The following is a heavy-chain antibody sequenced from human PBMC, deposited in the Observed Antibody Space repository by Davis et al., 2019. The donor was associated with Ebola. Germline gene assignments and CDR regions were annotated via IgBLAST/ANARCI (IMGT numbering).Heavy chain of an antibody. D-gene: IGHD5-18*01. Sequence: GGSLRLSCAASGFTFNDHAMSWVRQVPGKGLEWVSLISGNGYGTEYGDSVKGRFTISRDNSKNSLYLQMNNLRTEDTALYFCAKTRGYRLYYFQYWGQGTLVTVSS. V-gene: IGHV3-43*02. CDR2: ISGNGYGT. CDR3: AKTRGYRLYYFQY. CDR1: GFTFNDHA. J-gene: IGHJ4*02.